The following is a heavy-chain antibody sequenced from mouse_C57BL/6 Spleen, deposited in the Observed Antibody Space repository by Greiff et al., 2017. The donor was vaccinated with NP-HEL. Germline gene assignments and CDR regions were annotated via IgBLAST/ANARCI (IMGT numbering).Heavy chain of an antibody. CDR1: GYTFTSYW. CDR2: IYPSDSET. D-gene: IGHD3-2*02. V-gene: IGHV1-61*01. CDR3: ARGNDSSGYDHYYAMDY. J-gene: IGHJ4*01. Sequence: VQLQQPGAELVRPGSSVKLSCKASGYTFTSYWMDWVKQRPGQGLEWIGNIYPSDSETHYNQKFKDKATLTVDKSSSTAYMQLSSLTSEDSAVYYCARGNDSSGYDHYYAMDYWGQGTSVTVSS.